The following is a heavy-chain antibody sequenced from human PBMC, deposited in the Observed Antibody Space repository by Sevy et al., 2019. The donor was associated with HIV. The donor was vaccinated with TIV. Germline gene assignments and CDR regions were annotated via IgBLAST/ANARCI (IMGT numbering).Heavy chain of an antibody. Sequence: GGSLRLSCAAFGFTFRSYAMHWVRQAPGKGLEWVAVISYDGNYENYADSVKGRFTISRDNSKNTLYLQMNSLRAEGTAVYYCARDAGLTKSGANIWAFDYWGQGALVTVSS. V-gene: IGHV3-30-3*01. CDR1: GFTFRSYA. J-gene: IGHJ4*02. CDR2: ISYDGNYE. D-gene: IGHD2-15*01. CDR3: ARDAGLTKSGANIWAFDY.